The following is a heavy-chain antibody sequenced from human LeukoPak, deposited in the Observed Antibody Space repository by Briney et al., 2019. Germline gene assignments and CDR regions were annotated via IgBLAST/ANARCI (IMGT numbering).Heavy chain of an antibody. CDR3: ARELVARTNWFDP. CDR1: GFTFSDFI. Sequence: GGSLRLSCAASGFTFSDFIMHWVRQAPGKGLEWVSSMGPSFTQIHYADSVKGRFTISRDNAKHTVYLQMSSLRAEDTAVYYCARELVARTNWFDPWGQGTLVTVSS. J-gene: IGHJ5*02. D-gene: IGHD6-19*01. V-gene: IGHV3-21*01. CDR2: MGPSFTQI.